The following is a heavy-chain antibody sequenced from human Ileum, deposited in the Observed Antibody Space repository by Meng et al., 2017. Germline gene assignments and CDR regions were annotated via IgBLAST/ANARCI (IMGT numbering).Heavy chain of an antibody. J-gene: IGHJ4*02. CDR3: AKLVGSTSSDAY. D-gene: IGHD1-26*01. CDR1: GFTFSNYW. Sequence: GSLRLSCVTSGFTFSNYWMSWVRQAPAKGLEWVANIKKDGSETNYVDSVKGRFTISRDNSKNSLYLQMNSLRAEDTALYYCAKLVGSTSSDAYWGQGALVTVSS. V-gene: IGHV3-7*01. CDR2: IKKDGSET.